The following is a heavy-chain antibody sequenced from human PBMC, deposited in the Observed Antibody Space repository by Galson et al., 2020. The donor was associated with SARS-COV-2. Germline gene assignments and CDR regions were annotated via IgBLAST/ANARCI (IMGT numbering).Heavy chain of an antibody. CDR3: AHKPPGSPVADACDG. CDR2: INWDDDK. V-gene: IGHV2-5*02. D-gene: IGHD3-10*01. Sequence: KMSGPTLVKPTQTLTLTSNFSGFSLSLTGVGVGWIRKPPGQALEWFALINWDDDKRYRPSLTSRLTSTKDTSKNQVVLTMANMDPVDTGTYSCAHKPPGSPVADACDGWGRGTMVTVSS. J-gene: IGHJ3*01. CDR1: GFSLSLTGVG.